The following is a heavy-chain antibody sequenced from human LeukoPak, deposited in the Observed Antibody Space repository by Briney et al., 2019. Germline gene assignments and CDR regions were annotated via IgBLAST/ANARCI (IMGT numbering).Heavy chain of an antibody. D-gene: IGHD1-26*01. CDR1: GYTFTGYY. CDR2: INPNSGGT. CDR3: ARPSGGSFYPPRHFDY. V-gene: IGHV1-2*02. J-gene: IGHJ4*02. Sequence: ASVKVSCKASGYTFTGYYMHWVRQAPGQGLEWMGWINPNSGGTNYAQKFQGRVTMTRDTSISTAYMELSRLRSDDTAVYYCARPSGGSFYPPRHFDYWGQGTLVTVSS.